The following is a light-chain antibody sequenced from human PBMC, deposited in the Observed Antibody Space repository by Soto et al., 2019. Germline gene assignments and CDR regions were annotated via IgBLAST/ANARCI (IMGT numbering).Light chain of an antibody. CDR2: GNN. V-gene: IGLV1-40*01. J-gene: IGLJ2*01. CDR1: SSNIGAPFD. CDR3: QSFDSRLSGPV. Sequence: QSVLTQPPSVSGAPGQRVTISCTGSSSNIGAPFDVHWYQHLPGTAPRLLIYGNNNRPSGVPDRFSGFKSGTSASLAITGLQADDEADYYCQSFDSRLSGPVFGGGTQLTVL.